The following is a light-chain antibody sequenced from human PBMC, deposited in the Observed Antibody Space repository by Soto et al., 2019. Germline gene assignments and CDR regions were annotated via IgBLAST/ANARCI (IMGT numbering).Light chain of an antibody. CDR3: QHYSNWPPT. CDR1: ESVHRN. CDR2: YAS. Sequence: EMVMTQSPATLSVSPRKRVTLSCRASESVHRNLAWYQQKPGQGPSLLIYYASTRATGVPDRFTGSGSGTEFTLTISSLQSEDFGVYHCQHYSNWPPTFGPGTKVEIK. J-gene: IGKJ3*01. V-gene: IGKV3-15*01.